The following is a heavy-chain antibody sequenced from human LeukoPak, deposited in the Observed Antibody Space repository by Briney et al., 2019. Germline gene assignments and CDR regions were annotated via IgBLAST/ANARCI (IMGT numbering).Heavy chain of an antibody. V-gene: IGHV3-48*01. CDR1: GFTFSSYS. CDR3: AREGYGDHFDY. D-gene: IGHD4-17*01. CDR2: ISSSSSTI. J-gene: IGHJ4*02. Sequence: GGSLRLSCAASGFTFSSYSMHWVRQAPGKGLEWVSYISSSSSTIYYADSVKGRFTISRDNAKNSLYLQMNSLRAEDTAVYYCAREGYGDHFDYWGQGTLVTVSS.